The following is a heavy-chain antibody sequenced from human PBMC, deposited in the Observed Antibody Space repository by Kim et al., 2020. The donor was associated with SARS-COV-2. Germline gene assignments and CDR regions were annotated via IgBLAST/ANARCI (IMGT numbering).Heavy chain of an antibody. CDR3: ANFES. Sequence: FDGSNKYYADSVKARFTISRDNSKNMLFLQMNSLRAEDTAVYYCANFESWGQGTLVTVSS. CDR2: FDGSNK. J-gene: IGHJ4*02. V-gene: IGHV3-33*06.